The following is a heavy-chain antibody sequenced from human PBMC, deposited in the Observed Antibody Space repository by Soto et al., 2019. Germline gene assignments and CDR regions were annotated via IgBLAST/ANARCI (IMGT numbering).Heavy chain of an antibody. CDR1: GFTFSDYA. V-gene: IGHV3-21*01. CDR2: ITTSSSFR. CDR3: ARDLGVALATLTLDY. D-gene: IGHD2-15*01. Sequence: SGFTFSDYAMHWVRQAPGKGLEWVADITTSSSFRFYADSVKGRFTISRDDAKNSLYLQMNSLRAEDTGVYYCARDLGVALATLTLDYWGQGTLVTVSS. J-gene: IGHJ4*02.